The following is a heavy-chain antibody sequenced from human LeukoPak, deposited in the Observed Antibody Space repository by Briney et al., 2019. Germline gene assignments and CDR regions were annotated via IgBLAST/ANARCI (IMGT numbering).Heavy chain of an antibody. V-gene: IGHV5-51*01. CDR3: AIHHMTTVTTDENDDAFDI. Sequence: GESLKISCKGSGYTVTNYWIGWVRQMPEKGLEWMGIIYPGDSDTIYRPSFQGPVTISADKSISTAYLQWSSLKASDTAMYYCAIHHMTTVTTDENDDAFDIWGQGTMVTVSS. D-gene: IGHD4-17*01. J-gene: IGHJ3*02. CDR2: IYPGDSDT. CDR1: GYTVTNYW.